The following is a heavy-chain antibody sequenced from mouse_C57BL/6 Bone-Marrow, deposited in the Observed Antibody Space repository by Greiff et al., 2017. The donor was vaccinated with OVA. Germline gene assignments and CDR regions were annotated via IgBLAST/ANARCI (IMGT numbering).Heavy chain of an antibody. D-gene: IGHD1-1*01. CDR1: GYTFTNYW. CDR3: ARRFITTYFDY. J-gene: IGHJ2*01. V-gene: IGHV1-63*01. Sequence: QVQLQQSGAELVRPGTSVKMSCKASGYTFTNYWIGWAKQRPGHGLEWIGDIYPGGGYTNYNEKFKGKATLTADKSSNTAYMQFSSLTSEDSAIYYCARRFITTYFDYWGQGTTLTVSS. CDR2: IYPGGGYT.